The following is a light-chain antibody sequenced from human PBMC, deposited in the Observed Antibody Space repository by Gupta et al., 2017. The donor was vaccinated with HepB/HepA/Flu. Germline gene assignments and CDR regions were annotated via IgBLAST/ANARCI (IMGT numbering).Light chain of an antibody. Sequence: IVMTQSPVTRSVSPGETATLYCRASQSISANFAWYQQRPGQAPRLLVYGISTRASAIPARFSGSGSGTEFTLSISNLQAEDSALYFCQQYNSWPLTFGGGTQVEI. CDR1: QSISAN. CDR2: GIS. V-gene: IGKV3-15*01. J-gene: IGKJ4*01. CDR3: QQYNSWPLT.